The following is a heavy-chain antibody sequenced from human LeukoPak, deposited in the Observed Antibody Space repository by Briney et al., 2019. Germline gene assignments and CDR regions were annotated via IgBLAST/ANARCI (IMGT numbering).Heavy chain of an antibody. CDR1: GFTFSSYW. CDR3: AKDPPKYYFDY. Sequence: GGSLRLSCGASGFTFSSYWMHWVRQAPGKGLVWVSRINNDGSSTSYADSVQGRFTISRDNAKNTLYLQMNSLRAEDTAVYYCAKDPPKYYFDYWGQGTLVTVSS. V-gene: IGHV3-74*01. J-gene: IGHJ4*02. CDR2: INNDGSST.